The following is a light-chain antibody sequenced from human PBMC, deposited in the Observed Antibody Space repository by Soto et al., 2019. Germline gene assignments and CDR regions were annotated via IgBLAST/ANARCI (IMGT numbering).Light chain of an antibody. J-gene: IGKJ5*01. V-gene: IGKV1-39*01. CDR1: QSISSY. CDR2: AAS. Sequence: DIQITQSPSSLSASVGDRVTITCRASQSISSYLNWYQQKPGKAPKLLIYAASSLQSGVPSRFSGSGSGSDFTLTISSLQPADFATYFCQESYSTPITFGQGTRLEIK. CDR3: QESYSTPIT.